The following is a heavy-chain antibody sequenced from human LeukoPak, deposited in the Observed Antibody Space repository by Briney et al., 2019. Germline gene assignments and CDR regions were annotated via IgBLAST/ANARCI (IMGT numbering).Heavy chain of an antibody. Sequence: GGSLRLSCAASGLTFSSYAMHWVRQAPGKGLEGVAVISYDGSNKYYADSVKGRFTISRDNSKNTLYLQMNSLRAEDTAVYYCARGPGVPNWFDPWGQGTLVTVSS. CDR2: ISYDGSNK. V-gene: IGHV3-30*04. J-gene: IGHJ5*02. D-gene: IGHD2-2*01. CDR1: GLTFSSYA. CDR3: ARGPGVPNWFDP.